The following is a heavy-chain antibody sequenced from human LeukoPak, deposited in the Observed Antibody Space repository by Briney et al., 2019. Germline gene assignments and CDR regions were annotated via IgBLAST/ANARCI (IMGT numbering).Heavy chain of an antibody. V-gene: IGHV6-1*01. CDR2: TYYRSKWYN. Sequence: TPSLPSSISGDSVSSNSAAWNWIRPPPSRGLEWLGRTYYRSKWYNDYAVSVKGRITINPDTSKNQFSLQLNSVTPDDTAVYYCARDQLGFGCWGLGTLVTVSS. CDR1: GDSVSSNSAA. CDR3: ARDQLGFGC. D-gene: IGHD3-10*01. J-gene: IGHJ4*02.